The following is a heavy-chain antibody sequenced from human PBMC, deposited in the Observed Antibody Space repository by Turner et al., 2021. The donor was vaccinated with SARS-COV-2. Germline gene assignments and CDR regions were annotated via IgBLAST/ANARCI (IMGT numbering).Heavy chain of an antibody. CDR1: GYTLTELS. D-gene: IGHD3-9*01. J-gene: IGHJ4*02. CDR2: FDPEDGET. Sequence: QVQLVQSGAEVTKPGASVKVSCKVSGYTLTELSMHWVQQAPGKGLEWMGGFDPEDGETISAQKFQGRVTMTGDTSTDTAYMELSSLRSEDTAVYYCATDDILTGYYTSFDYWGQGTLVTVSS. CDR3: ATDDILTGYYTSFDY. V-gene: IGHV1-24*01.